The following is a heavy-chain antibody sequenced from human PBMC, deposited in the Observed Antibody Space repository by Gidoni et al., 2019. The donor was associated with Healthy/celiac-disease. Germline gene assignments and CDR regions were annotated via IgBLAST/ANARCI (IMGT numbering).Heavy chain of an antibody. J-gene: IGHJ4*02. CDR3: TTDLGYSGYDPYYFDY. Sequence: EVQLVESGGGLVKPGGSLRLSCAASGFTFSNAWMSWVRQAPGKGLEWVGRIKSKTDGGTTDYAAPVKGRFTISRDDSKNTLYLQMNSLKTEDTAVYYCTTDLGYSGYDPYYFDYWGQGTLVTGSS. CDR1: GFTFSNAW. V-gene: IGHV3-15*01. CDR2: IKSKTDGGTT. D-gene: IGHD5-12*01.